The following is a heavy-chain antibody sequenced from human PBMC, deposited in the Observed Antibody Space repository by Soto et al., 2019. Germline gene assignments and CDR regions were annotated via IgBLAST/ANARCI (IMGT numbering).Heavy chain of an antibody. V-gene: IGHV4-39*01. CDR1: GGSISSSSYY. CDR3: ARAGGDKEIPYYYYGMDV. D-gene: IGHD2-15*01. Sequence: PSETLSLTCTVSGGSISSSSYYWGWIRQPPGKGLEWIGSIYYSGSTYYTQSLKMRVTISVETSKNQFSLKLSSVTAADTAVYYCARAGGDKEIPYYYYGMDVWGQGTTVT. J-gene: IGHJ6*02. CDR2: IYYSGST.